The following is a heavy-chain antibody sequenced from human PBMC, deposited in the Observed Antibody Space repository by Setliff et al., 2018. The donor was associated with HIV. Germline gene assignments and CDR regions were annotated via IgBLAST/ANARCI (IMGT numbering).Heavy chain of an antibody. V-gene: IGHV4-39*01. CDR2: FYFGRTT. D-gene: IGHD6-25*01. J-gene: IGHJ4*02. CDR3: ARRRLVGYSFDY. CDR1: GGSVYTASYY. Sequence: KPSETLSLTCTVSGGSVYTASYYWAWVRQPPGKGLEWIGTFYFGRTTYYNPSLESRVTLSVDTAKNQLSLKVTSVIAADTAIYYCARRRLVGYSFDYWGQGALVTVS.